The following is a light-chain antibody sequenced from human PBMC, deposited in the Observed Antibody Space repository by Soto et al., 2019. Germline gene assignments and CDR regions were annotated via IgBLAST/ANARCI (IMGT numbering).Light chain of an antibody. Sequence: QSVLTQPPSASGTPGQRVTLSCAGSRFNVGRNAVSWYQQVPGMAPKLLVFATDKRPSGVPDRFSGSASGASASLAISGLQSEDEADYYCATWDDSLNGPQFGGGTKLTVL. V-gene: IGLV1-44*01. J-gene: IGLJ2*01. CDR2: ATD. CDR3: ATWDDSLNGPQ. CDR1: RFNVGRNA.